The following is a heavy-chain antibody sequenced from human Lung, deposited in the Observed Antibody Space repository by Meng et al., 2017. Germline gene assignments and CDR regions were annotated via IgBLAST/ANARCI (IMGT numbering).Heavy chain of an antibody. J-gene: IGHJ4*02. D-gene: IGHD4-11*01. V-gene: IGHV4-34*01. CDR2: INHSGST. CDR3: ARGPTTMAHDFDY. CDR1: GGSFSDYY. Sequence: QVQLQQLGAGLFKPSGTLSLPCVVSGGSFSDYYWSWIRQPPGKGLEWIGEINHSGSTNYNPSLESRATISVDTSQNNLSLKLSSVTAADSAVYYCARGPTTMAHDFDYWGQGTLVTVSS.